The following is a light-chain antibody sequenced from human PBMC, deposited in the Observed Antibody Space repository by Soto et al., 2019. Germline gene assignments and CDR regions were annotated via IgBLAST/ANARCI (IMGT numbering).Light chain of an antibody. CDR2: GAS. J-gene: IGKJ5*01. CDR1: QSVGSN. V-gene: IGKV3-20*01. Sequence: EIVMTQSRATLSVSLGARATLSCRASQSVGSNLAWYQQKPGQAPRLLIFGASSRAAGVPDRFSGSGSGTDFTLTISRLEPEDFAVYYCQQNGSSITFGQGTRLEIK. CDR3: QQNGSSIT.